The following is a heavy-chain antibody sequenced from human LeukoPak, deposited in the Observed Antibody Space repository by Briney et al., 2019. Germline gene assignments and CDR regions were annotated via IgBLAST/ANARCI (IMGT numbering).Heavy chain of an antibody. CDR2: INPSGGST. CDR3: ARAPSGVY. Sequence: ASVKVSCKASGGTFSSYAISWVRQAPGQGLEWMGIINPSGGSTSYAQKFQGRVTMTRDTSTSTVYMELSSLRSEDTAVYYCARAPSGVYWGQGTLVTVSS. CDR1: GGTFSSYA. D-gene: IGHD3-16*01. V-gene: IGHV1-46*01. J-gene: IGHJ4*02.